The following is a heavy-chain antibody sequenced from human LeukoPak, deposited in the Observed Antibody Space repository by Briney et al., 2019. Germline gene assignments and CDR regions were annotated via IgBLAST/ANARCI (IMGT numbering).Heavy chain of an antibody. V-gene: IGHV4-34*01. J-gene: IGHJ4*02. CDR2: INHSGST. CDR1: GGSFSGYY. D-gene: IGHD5-18*01. Sequence: PSETLSLTCAVYGGSFSGYYWSWIRQPPGKGLEWIGEINHSGSTNYNPSLKSRVTISVDTSKNQFFLKLSSVSAADTAVYHCARGGYIYGYWGQGTLVTVSS. CDR3: ARGGYIYGY.